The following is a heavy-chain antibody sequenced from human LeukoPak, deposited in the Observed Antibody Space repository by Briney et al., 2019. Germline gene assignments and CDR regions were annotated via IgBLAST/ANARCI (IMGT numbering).Heavy chain of an antibody. V-gene: IGHV4-30-2*01. CDR1: GDSISSSGYC. CDR2: IYHSGST. CDR3: ARVTFGLRRGGDS. J-gene: IGHJ4*02. D-gene: IGHD4-17*01. Sequence: PSETLSLTCTVSGDSISSSGYCWSWIRQPPGKGLEWIGYIYHSGSTYYSPSLKSRVTISVDKSKNQFSLKLSSVTAADTAVYYCARVTFGLRRGGDSWGQGTLVTVSS.